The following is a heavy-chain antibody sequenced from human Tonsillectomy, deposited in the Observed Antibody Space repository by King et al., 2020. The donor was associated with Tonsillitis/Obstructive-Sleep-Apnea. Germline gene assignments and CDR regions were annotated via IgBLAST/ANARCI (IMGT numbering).Heavy chain of an antibody. J-gene: IGHJ4*02. D-gene: IGHD4-23*01. CDR3: AGGGDYGGNFIFDY. CDR1: GFTFSSYA. CDR2: ISYDGSNK. Sequence: VQLVESGGGVVQPGRSLRLSCAASGFTFSSYAMHWVRQAPGKGLEWVAVISYDGSNKYYADSVKGRFTISRDNSKNTLYLQMNSLRAEDTAVYYCAGGGDYGGNFIFDYWGQGALVTVSS. V-gene: IGHV3-30*04.